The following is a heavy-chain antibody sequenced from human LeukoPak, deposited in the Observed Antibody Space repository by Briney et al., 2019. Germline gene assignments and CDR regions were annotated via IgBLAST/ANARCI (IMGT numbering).Heavy chain of an antibody. J-gene: IGHJ4*02. D-gene: IGHD1-26*01. Sequence: SETLSLTCTVSGGSISSSSYYWGWIRQPPGKGLEWIGSIYYSGSTYYNPSLKSRVTISVDTSKNQFSRKLSSVTAADTAVYHCAGSQWELPWTYFYWGLGTLVTVAS. CDR3: AGSQWELPWTYFY. CDR1: GGSISSSSYY. V-gene: IGHV4-39*07. CDR2: IYYSGST.